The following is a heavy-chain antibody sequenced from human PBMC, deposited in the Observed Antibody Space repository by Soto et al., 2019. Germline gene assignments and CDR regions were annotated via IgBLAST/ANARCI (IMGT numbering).Heavy chain of an antibody. CDR3: ARSGGTYYFQH. CDR1: GTTFSTHG. D-gene: IGHD1-1*01. Sequence: QVQLVQSGAEVRKPGSSVNVSCKASGTTFSTHGIHWVRQAPGQGLEWMGGFVPMFSSSNYAQKFQGRITLLANESTTSVYIGLIRLNDEDSAIYYCARSGGTYYFQHWGQGPLVTVSS. J-gene: IGHJ4*02. V-gene: IGHV1-69*01. CDR2: FVPMFSSS.